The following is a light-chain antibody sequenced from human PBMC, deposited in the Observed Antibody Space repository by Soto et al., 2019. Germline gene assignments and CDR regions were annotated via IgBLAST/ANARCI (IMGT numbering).Light chain of an antibody. CDR3: QSFDSGLSGAL. V-gene: IGLV1-40*01. CDR2: GAT. Sequence: QPVLTQPPSVSGAPGQRVTISCTESSSNIGAGYDVHWYQQHPGTAPRLLIYGATHRPSGVPERFSGSRSGSSASLTITGLQTEDESFYHCQSFDSGLSGALFGGGTKLTVL. J-gene: IGLJ2*01. CDR1: SSNIGAGYD.